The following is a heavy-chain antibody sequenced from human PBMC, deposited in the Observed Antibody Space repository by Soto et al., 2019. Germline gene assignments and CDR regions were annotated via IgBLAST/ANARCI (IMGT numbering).Heavy chain of an antibody. V-gene: IGHV3-74*01. Sequence: HPGGSLRLSRAASGFTFSSYWMHWVRQAPGKGLVWVSRINSDGSSTSYADSVKGRFTISRDNAKNTLYLQMNSLRAEDTAVYYCARGYSSSWFPGDAFDIWGQGTMVTVS. D-gene: IGHD6-13*01. CDR1: GFTFSSYW. CDR3: ARGYSSSWFPGDAFDI. CDR2: INSDGSST. J-gene: IGHJ3*02.